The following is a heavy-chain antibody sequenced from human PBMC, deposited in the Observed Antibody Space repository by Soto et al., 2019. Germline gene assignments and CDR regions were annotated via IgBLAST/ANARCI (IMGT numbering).Heavy chain of an antibody. V-gene: IGHV3-7*03. Sequence: TGRTLRLSFAPSGFTLSSYWMSWVRKAPGKGLEWVANIKQDGSEKYYVDSVQGRFTISSDKAKNSLYLQMNSLRAEDTAVYYCARGPGCNSYYGMDVWGQGTTVTVSS. J-gene: IGHJ6*02. D-gene: IGHD2-15*01. CDR1: GFTLSSYW. CDR2: IKQDGSEK. CDR3: ARGPGCNSYYGMDV.